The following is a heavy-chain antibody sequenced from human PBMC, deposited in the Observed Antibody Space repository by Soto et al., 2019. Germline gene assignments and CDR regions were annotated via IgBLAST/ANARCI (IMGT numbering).Heavy chain of an antibody. J-gene: IGHJ6*02. Sequence: EVQLLESGGGLVQPGGSLRLSCAASGFTFISYAMSWVRQAPGKGLEWVSAISGSGGSTYYADSVKGRFTISRDNSKNTLHLQMNSLRAEDTAVYYCAKDPKQLLGGYYYYYYGMDVWGQGTTVTVSS. D-gene: IGHD2-2*01. CDR1: GFTFISYA. CDR3: AKDPKQLLGGYYYYYYGMDV. CDR2: ISGSGGST. V-gene: IGHV3-23*01.